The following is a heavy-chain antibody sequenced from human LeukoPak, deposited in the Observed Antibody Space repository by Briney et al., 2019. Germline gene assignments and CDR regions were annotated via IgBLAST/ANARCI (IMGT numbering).Heavy chain of an antibody. CDR1: GGSISTSSYY. V-gene: IGHV4-39*07. Sequence: SETLSLTCTVSGGSISTSSYYWGWVRQPPGKGLEWIGNIFYSGSTYYSPSLKSRVTISIDTSRNQFSMNLNSVTAADTAVYYCAKGAGPPWFDPWGQGTLVTVSS. J-gene: IGHJ5*02. D-gene: IGHD6-19*01. CDR3: AKGAGPPWFDP. CDR2: IFYSGST.